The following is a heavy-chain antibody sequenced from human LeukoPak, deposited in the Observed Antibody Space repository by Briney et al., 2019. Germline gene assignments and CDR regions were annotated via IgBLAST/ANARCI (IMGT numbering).Heavy chain of an antibody. V-gene: IGHV4-59*08. D-gene: IGHD6-19*01. CDR2: IYYSGTT. CDR3: ASESVALAGIDY. Sequence: SETLSLTCTVSGGSISDYYWSWIRRPPGKGLEWIGYIYYSGTTSYNPSLKSRVTISVDTSKNQISLRLNSVIAADTAAYYCASESVALAGIDYWGQGALVTVSS. J-gene: IGHJ4*02. CDR1: GGSISDYY.